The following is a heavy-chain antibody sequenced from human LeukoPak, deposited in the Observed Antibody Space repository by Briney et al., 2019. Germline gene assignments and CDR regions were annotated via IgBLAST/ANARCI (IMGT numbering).Heavy chain of an antibody. D-gene: IGHD6-13*01. Sequence: QPGGSLRLSCEASGFTFSSYEMNWVRQAPGKGLEWVSYISSSGKTIYYADSTKGRFTVSRDNAKNSPYLQMNSLRAEDTAVYYCATTSIAAAVPGCFDYWGQGTLVTVFS. V-gene: IGHV3-48*03. CDR2: ISSSGKTI. CDR3: ATTSIAAAVPGCFDY. CDR1: GFTFSSYE. J-gene: IGHJ4*02.